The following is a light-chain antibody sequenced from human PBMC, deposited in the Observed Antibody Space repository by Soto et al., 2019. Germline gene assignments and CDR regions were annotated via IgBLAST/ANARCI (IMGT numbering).Light chain of an antibody. CDR3: QHYKNWPRT. CDR1: QDVGVD. CDR2: RAS. Sequence: EIVVTEFPGAPCGTPLERVTLSCRASQDVGVDFAWYQQKPGQAPRPLIYRASTRATGVPVRFSASGSGTEFTLTISSLQSEDFAVYYCQHYKNWPRTFGQGTKV. V-gene: IGKV3-15*01. J-gene: IGKJ1*01.